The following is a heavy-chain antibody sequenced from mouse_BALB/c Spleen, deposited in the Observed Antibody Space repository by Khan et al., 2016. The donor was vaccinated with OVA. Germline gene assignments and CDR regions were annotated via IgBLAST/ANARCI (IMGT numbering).Heavy chain of an antibody. D-gene: IGHD1-1*01. V-gene: IGHV3-2*02. CDR2: ISYSGRT. CDR1: GYSITSDYA. J-gene: IGHJ2*01. CDR3: ARSVTITTVVATDFDY. Sequence: VQLKESGPGLVKPSQSLSLTCTVTGYSITSDYAWNWIRQFPGNKLEWMGYISYSGRTRYNPSLKSRISITRDTSKNQFFLQLNSVTTEDTATYYCARSVTITTVVATDFDYWGQGTTLTVSS.